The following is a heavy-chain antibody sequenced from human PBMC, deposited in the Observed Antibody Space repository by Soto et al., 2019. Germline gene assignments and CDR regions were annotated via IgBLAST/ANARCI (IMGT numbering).Heavy chain of an antibody. CDR1: GYTFTGYY. V-gene: IGHV1-2*02. D-gene: IGHD3-22*01. Sequence: ASVKVSCKASGYTFTGYYMHWVRQAPGQGLEWMGWINPNSGGTNYAQKFQGRVTMTRDTSISTAYMELSRLRSDDTAVYYCARSSSRVYYDSSGYYDYWGQGTLVTVSS. J-gene: IGHJ4*02. CDR3: ARSSSRVYYDSSGYYDY. CDR2: INPNSGGT.